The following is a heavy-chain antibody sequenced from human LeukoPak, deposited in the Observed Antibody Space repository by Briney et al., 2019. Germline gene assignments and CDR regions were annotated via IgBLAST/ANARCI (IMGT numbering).Heavy chain of an antibody. J-gene: IGHJ4*02. V-gene: IGHV1-3*01. CDR3: ARYRGVLERYFDY. CDR2: INAGNGNT. CDR1: GYTFTSYA. Sequence: ASVKVSCKASGYTFTSYAMYWVRQAPGQRLEWMGWINAGNGNTKYSQKFQGRVTITRDTSASTAYMELSSLRSEDTAVYYCARYRGVLERYFDYWGQGTLVTVSS. D-gene: IGHD3-10*01.